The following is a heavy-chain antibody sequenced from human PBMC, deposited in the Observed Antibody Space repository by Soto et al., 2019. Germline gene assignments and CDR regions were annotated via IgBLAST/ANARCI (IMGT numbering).Heavy chain of an antibody. Sequence: ASVKVSCKASGYTFTGCYMHWVRQAPGQGLEWMGWINPNSGGTNYAQKFQGRVTMTRDTSTSTAYMELSRLRSDDTAVYYCASLTTVTTTPYYYYGMDVWGQGTTVTVSS. D-gene: IGHD4-17*01. CDR3: ASLTTVTTTPYYYYGMDV. CDR1: GYTFTGCY. J-gene: IGHJ6*02. V-gene: IGHV1-2*02. CDR2: INPNSGGT.